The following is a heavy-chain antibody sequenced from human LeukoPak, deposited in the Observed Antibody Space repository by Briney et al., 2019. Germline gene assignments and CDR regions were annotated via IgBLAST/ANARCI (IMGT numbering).Heavy chain of an antibody. CDR1: GYSFRDDY. V-gene: IGHV1-2*02. CDR3: ARDDASDPSASFDL. CDR2: NNPKSGGT. J-gene: IGHJ3*01. D-gene: IGHD1-26*01. Sequence: ASVKVSCKASGYSFRDDYIYWMRQAPGQGLEWVGWNNPKSGGTKYAQKLQGRVTMTGDTSINTAYMELYSLRSDDTAVYYCARDDASDPSASFDLWGQGTTVTVSS.